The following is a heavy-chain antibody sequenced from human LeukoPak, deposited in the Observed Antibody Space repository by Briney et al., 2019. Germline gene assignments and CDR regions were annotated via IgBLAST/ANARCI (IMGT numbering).Heavy chain of an antibody. CDR2: IWADGSTK. V-gene: IGHV3-33*06. CDR1: GFSFSNYG. CDR3: AKDASEPYGSLFDP. D-gene: IGHD6-19*01. Sequence: LPGGSLRPSCAASGFSFSNYGMHWVRQAPGQGLEWVAVIWADGSTKYYGDSAKGRFAISRDNSKNTLSLQMNSLRADDTAVYYCAKDASEPYGSLFDPWGQGTLVIVSS. J-gene: IGHJ5*02.